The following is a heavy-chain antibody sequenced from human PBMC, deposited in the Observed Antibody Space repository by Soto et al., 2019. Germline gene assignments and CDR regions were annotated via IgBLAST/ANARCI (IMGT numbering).Heavy chain of an antibody. CDR3: ARGPREYGSGSYYFDY. D-gene: IGHD3-10*01. V-gene: IGHV3-30*04. Sequence: GGSLRLSCAASGFTFSSYAMHWVRQAPGKGLEGVAVISYDGANKYSADSVKGRFTISRDNSKNTLYLQMNSLRAEDTAVYYCARGPREYGSGSYYFDYWGQGTLVTVSS. J-gene: IGHJ4*02. CDR1: GFTFSSYA. CDR2: ISYDGANK.